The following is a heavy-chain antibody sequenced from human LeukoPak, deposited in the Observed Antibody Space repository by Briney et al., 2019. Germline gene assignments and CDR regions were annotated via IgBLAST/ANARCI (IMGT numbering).Heavy chain of an antibody. Sequence: SETLSLTCAVYGGSLSGYYWSWIRQPPGKGLEWIGEINHSGSTNYNPSLKSRVTISVDTSKNQFSLKLSSVTAADTAVYYCARGKRRTYYYDSSGYYYDLRWFDPWGQGTLVTVSS. CDR3: ARGKRRTYYYDSSGYYYDLRWFDP. CDR1: GGSLSGYY. V-gene: IGHV4-34*01. CDR2: INHSGST. J-gene: IGHJ5*02. D-gene: IGHD3-22*01.